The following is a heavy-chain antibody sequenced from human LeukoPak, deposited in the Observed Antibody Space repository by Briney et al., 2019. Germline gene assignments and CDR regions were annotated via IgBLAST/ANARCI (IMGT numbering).Heavy chain of an antibody. V-gene: IGHV3-48*01. CDR2: IRSSSSAI. J-gene: IGHJ4*02. CDR1: GFTFSTSS. Sequence: GGSLRLSCAASGFTFSTSSMNWVRQAPGKGLEWVSYIRSSSSAIYYADSVKGRFTISRDNAKNSLYLQMNSLRVEDTAVYYCAREYSSSFDYWGQGTLVTVSS. D-gene: IGHD6-6*01. CDR3: AREYSSSFDY.